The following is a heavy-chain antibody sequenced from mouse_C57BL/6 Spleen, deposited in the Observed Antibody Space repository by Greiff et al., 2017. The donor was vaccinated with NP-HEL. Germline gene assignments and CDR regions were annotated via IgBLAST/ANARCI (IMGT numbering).Heavy chain of an antibody. Sequence: QVQLQQPGAELVKPGASVKLSCKASGYTFTSYWMQWVKQRPGQGLEWIGEIDPSDSYTNYNQKFKGKATLTVDTSSSTAYMQLSSLTSEDSAVYYCTRSASSSLNWYFDVWGTGTTVTVSS. CDR2: IDPSDSYT. D-gene: IGHD1-1*01. V-gene: IGHV1-50*01. J-gene: IGHJ1*03. CDR3: TRSASSSLNWYFDV. CDR1: GYTFTSYW.